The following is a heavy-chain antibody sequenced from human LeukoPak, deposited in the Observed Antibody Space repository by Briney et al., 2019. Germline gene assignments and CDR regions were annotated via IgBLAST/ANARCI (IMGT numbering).Heavy chain of an antibody. CDR1: GFTFSRFA. D-gene: IGHD5-12*01. V-gene: IGHV3-30*04. Sequence: QPGRSLRPSCAASGFTFSRFAMHWVRQAPGKGLEWVAVISYDGRDTHYADSVKGRFTISRDNSKNTMYLQMNSLRPEDTAVYYCAKDRVEIATYFFDYWGQGTLVTVSP. CDR2: ISYDGRDT. J-gene: IGHJ4*02. CDR3: AKDRVEIATYFFDY.